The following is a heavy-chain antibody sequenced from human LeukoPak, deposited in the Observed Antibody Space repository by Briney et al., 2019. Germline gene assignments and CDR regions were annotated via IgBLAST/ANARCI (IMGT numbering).Heavy chain of an antibody. CDR2: IYSDGST. D-gene: IGHD2-15*01. CDR1: GFIVSSNY. CDR3: AGVFCGREACPFRDDAFDI. V-gene: IGHV3-53*01. J-gene: IGHJ3*02. Sequence: GGSLRLSCAASGFIVSSNYMSWVRQAPGKGLEWVSIIYSDGSTYYADSVKGRFTISRDNFKNILYFDMNSLRVEDTAVYYCAGVFCGREACPFRDDAFDIWGQGTKVTVSS.